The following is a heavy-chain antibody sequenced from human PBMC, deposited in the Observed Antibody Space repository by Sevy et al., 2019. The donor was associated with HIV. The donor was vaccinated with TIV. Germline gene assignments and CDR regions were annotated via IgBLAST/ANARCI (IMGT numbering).Heavy chain of an antibody. J-gene: IGHJ4*02. V-gene: IGHV4-31*03. CDR1: GGSIRSGGYY. CDR2: IYYSGIT. CDR3: AREAGDNFGFDS. D-gene: IGHD1-20*01. Sequence: SETLSLTCTVSGGSIRSGGYYWAWIRQHPGKGLEWIGFIYYSGITYYNPSLKSRLTISIDTSKNEFSLRLTSVTAADTAMYYCAREAGDNFGFDSWGQGTLVTVSS.